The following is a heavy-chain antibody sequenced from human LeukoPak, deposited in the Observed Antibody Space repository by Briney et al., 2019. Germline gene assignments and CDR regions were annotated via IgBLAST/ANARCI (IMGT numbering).Heavy chain of an antibody. CDR2: ISNDGSNK. Sequence: GGYLSLSCAASGFTFSNNAMHWVRQAPGKGLEWVAVISNDGSNKYYADSVKGRFIISRDNSKNTLYLQMNSLRAEDTAVYYCARDREWATVVTPAPGWYFDLWGRGTLVTVSS. V-gene: IGHV3-30-3*01. D-gene: IGHD4-23*01. CDR3: ARDREWATVVTPAPGWYFDL. J-gene: IGHJ2*01. CDR1: GFTFSNNA.